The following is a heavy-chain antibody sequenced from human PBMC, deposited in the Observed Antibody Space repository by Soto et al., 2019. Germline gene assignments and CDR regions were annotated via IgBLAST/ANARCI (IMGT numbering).Heavy chain of an antibody. CDR2: INVYNGNT. D-gene: IGHD3-10*01. Sequence: QVQLVQSGGEVKKPGASVKVSCKASGYTFTNYGISWVRQAPGQGLEWMGWINVYNGNTKYAQKVQGRVTMTTDTSTSKAYMELRSLRSDDTAVYYCARGVGSGSYYNQYNWFDPWFQGTLVTVSS. V-gene: IGHV1-18*01. CDR3: ARGVGSGSYYNQYNWFDP. J-gene: IGHJ5*02. CDR1: GYTFTNYG.